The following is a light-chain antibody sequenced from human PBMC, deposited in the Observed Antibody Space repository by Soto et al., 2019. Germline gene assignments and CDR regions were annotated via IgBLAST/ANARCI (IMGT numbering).Light chain of an antibody. CDR2: DAS. Sequence: EFVFTQSPGTLSLSPGERATLSCRASQTVRNNYLAWYQQKPGQAPRLLIYDASSRATGIPDRFSGGGSGTDFTRTISRLEPEDFAVYYCQQFSSYPLTFGGGTKVDIK. V-gene: IGKV3-20*01. CDR3: QQFSSYPLT. J-gene: IGKJ4*01. CDR1: QTVRNNY.